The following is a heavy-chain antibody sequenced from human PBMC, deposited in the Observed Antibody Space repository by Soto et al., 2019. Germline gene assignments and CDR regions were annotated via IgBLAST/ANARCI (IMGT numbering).Heavy chain of an antibody. CDR3: ARGHLWLEN. Sequence: SETLSLTSAVSGVSTSGCYWSWIRQPPGKGLEYIGYIYDSGSTYYNPSLKSRVTVSLDSSKNQFSLKLTSVTAADTAIYYCARGHLWLENWGQGTLVTVSS. J-gene: IGHJ4*02. D-gene: IGHD3-3*01. V-gene: IGHV4-59*01. CDR1: GVSTSGCY. CDR2: IYDSGST.